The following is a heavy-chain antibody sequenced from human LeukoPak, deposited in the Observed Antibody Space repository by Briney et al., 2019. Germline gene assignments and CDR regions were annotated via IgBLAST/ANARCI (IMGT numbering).Heavy chain of an antibody. CDR2: IYYSGST. J-gene: IGHJ4*02. CDR1: GGSISSSSYY. Sequence: SETLSLTCTVSGGSISSSSYYWGWIRQPPGKGLEWIGSIYYSGSTCYNPSLKSRVTISVDTSKNQFSLKLSSVTAADTAVYYCARWHSVALDYWGQGTLVTVSS. D-gene: IGHD2-15*01. V-gene: IGHV4-39*01. CDR3: ARWHSVALDY.